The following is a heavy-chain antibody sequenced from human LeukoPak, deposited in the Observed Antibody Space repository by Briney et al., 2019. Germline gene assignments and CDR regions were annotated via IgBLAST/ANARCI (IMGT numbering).Heavy chain of an antibody. D-gene: IGHD1/OR15-1a*01. J-gene: IGHJ3*02. V-gene: IGHV3-21*01. CDR2: ISSSSSYI. CDR1: GFTFSSYS. Sequence: GGSLRLSCAASGFTFSSYSMNWVRQAPGKGLEWVSSISSSSSYIYYADSVKGRFTISRDNAKNSLYLQMNSLRAEDTAVYYCAREDWNNINNAFDIWGQGTMVTVSS. CDR3: AREDWNNINNAFDI.